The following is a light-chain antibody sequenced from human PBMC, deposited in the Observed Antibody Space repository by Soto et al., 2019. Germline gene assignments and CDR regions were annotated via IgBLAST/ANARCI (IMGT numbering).Light chain of an antibody. V-gene: IGKV3-20*01. CDR1: QSVSSSY. CDR3: QQYGRSPWT. Sequence: EIVLTQSPGTLSLSPGDRATLSCRASQSVSSSYLAWYQQKPGQAPGLLIYGASSRATGIPDRFSGSGSGTDFTLTISRLEPEDFAVYYSQQYGRSPWTFGQGTKVEVK. CDR2: GAS. J-gene: IGKJ1*01.